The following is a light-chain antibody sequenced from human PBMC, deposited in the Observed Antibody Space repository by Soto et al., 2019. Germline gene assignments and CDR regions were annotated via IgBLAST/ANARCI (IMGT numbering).Light chain of an antibody. V-gene: IGLV2-8*01. CDR2: EVT. J-gene: IGLJ1*01. CDR1: NSDVGGYDY. CDR3: AAWDDSLSGYV. Sequence: QSVLTQPPSASGSPGQSVTISCTGSNSDVGGYDYVSWYQQHPGKAPKLLIYEVTKRPSGVPDRFSGSKSGTSASLAISGLQTEDEADYYCAAWDDSLSGYVFGTGTKVTVL.